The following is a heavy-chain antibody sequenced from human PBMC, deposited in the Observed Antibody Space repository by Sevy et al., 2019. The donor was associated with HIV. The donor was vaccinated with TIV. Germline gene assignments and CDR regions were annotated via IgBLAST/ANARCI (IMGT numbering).Heavy chain of an antibody. CDR1: GFTFSSYG. J-gene: IGHJ6*02. D-gene: IGHD6-6*01. Sequence: GGSLRLSCAASGFTFSSYGMHWVRQAPGKGLEWVAVILYGGSKKYYADSVKGRFTISRDNSKNTFYLQMSSLTSEDTAVYYCARGLAALPGYYYGMDVWGQGTAVTVSS. CDR3: ARGLAALPGYYYGMDV. V-gene: IGHV3-33*01. CDR2: ILYGGSKK.